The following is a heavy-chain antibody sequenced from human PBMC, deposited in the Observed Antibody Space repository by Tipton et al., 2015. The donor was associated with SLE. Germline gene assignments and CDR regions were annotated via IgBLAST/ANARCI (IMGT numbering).Heavy chain of an antibody. V-gene: IGHV1-69*06. Sequence: QLVQSGPEVKKPGASVKVSCKASGYTFNSYTISWVRQAPGQGLEWMGRIIPIFGTTDYAQRFQDRVTITADKSTSTAYMELRSLRSEDTAVYYCASRQYGDPEYFPHWGQGTLVTVSS. CDR3: ASRQYGDPEYFPH. D-gene: IGHD4-17*01. J-gene: IGHJ1*01. CDR2: IIPIFGTT. CDR1: GYTFNSYT.